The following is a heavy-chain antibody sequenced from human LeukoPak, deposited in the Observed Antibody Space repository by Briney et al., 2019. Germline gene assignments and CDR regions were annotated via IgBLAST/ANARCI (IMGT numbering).Heavy chain of an antibody. D-gene: IGHD2-15*01. V-gene: IGHV4-39*02. CDR1: GGSIRSSYYY. Sequence: SETLSLTCTVSGGSIRSSYYYWGWIRQPPGKGLEWIGSIYDSGSTYYNPSLKSRVTISVDTSKNQFSLKLNSVTAADTAVYYCARDLWLGLLYYYYGMDVWGQGTTVTVSS. CDR2: IYDSGST. J-gene: IGHJ6*02. CDR3: ARDLWLGLLYYYYGMDV.